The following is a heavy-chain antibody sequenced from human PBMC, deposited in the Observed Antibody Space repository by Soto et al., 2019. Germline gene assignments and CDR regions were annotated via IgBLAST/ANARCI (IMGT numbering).Heavy chain of an antibody. CDR2: ISYDGSNK. J-gene: IGHJ4*02. CDR1: GFTFSSYG. CDR3: ANIAVAGTEFDY. Sequence: GGSLRLSCAASGFTFSSYGMHWVRQAPGKGLEWVAVISYDGSNKYYADSVRGRFTISRDNSKNTLYLQMNSLRAEDTAVYYCANIAVAGTEFDYWGQGTLVTVSS. D-gene: IGHD6-19*01. V-gene: IGHV3-30*18.